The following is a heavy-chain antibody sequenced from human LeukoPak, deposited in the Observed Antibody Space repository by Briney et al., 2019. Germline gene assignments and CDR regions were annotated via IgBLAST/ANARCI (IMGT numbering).Heavy chain of an antibody. J-gene: IGHJ5*02. Sequence: ASVKVSCKASGYTFTSYGISWVRQAPGQGPEWMGWISAYNGNTNYAQKLQGRATMTTDTSTSTAYMELRSLRSDDTAVYYCARGITMVRGVIPCWFDPWGQGTLVTVSS. CDR1: GYTFTSYG. CDR3: ARGITMVRGVIPCWFDP. D-gene: IGHD3-10*01. CDR2: ISAYNGNT. V-gene: IGHV1-18*04.